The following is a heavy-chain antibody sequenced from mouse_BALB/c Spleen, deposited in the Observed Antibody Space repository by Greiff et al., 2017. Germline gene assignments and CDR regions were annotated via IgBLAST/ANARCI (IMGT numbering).Heavy chain of an antibody. CDR1: GFNIKDTY. D-gene: IGHD2-1*01. Sequence: VQLQQSGAELVKPGASVKLSCTASGFNIKDTYMHWVKQRPEQGLEWIGRIDPANGNTKYDPKFQGKATITADTSSNTAYLQLSSLTSEDTAVYYCARGGNYFYYAMDDWGQGTSVTVSS. CDR3: ARGGNYFYYAMDD. J-gene: IGHJ4*01. CDR2: IDPANGNT. V-gene: IGHV14-3*02.